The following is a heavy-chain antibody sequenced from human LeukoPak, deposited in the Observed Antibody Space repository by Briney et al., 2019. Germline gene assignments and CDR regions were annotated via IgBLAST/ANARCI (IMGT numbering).Heavy chain of an antibody. V-gene: IGHV4-38-2*02. CDR2: IHPSGRT. CDR1: GYSISRGYY. J-gene: IGHJ4*02. D-gene: IGHD2-15*01. Sequence: SETLSLTCNVSGYSISRGYYWGWVRQSPGKGLECIANIHPSGRTYYNPSLKSRVTISVDMSKNQISLKLSSVTAADTAVYHCTRETIRFCSDTDCLQGEFWGQGALVTVSP. CDR3: TRETIRFCSDTDCLQGEF.